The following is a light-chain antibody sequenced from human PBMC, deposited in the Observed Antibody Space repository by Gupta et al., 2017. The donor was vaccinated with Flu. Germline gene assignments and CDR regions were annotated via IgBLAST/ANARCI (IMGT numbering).Light chain of an antibody. CDR2: GAS. CDR3: QQYDGSLWTFGRGT. Sequence: IVLTQSPGTLSLSPGERATLSCRASQTIDSSSLAWYQQKPGQAPRLLVYGASSRATGIPDRFSGSGSGTDFTLTISRLEPEDFAVYYCQQYDGSLWTFGRGTFGRGTKVEIK. J-gene: IGKJ1*01. CDR1: QTIDSSS. V-gene: IGKV3-20*01.